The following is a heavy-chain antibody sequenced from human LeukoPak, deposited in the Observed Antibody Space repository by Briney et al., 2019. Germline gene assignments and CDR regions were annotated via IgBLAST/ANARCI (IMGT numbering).Heavy chain of an antibody. CDR2: IRGNGGSR. CDR1: GFTFSSYA. V-gene: IGHV3-23*01. J-gene: IGHJ4*02. CDR3: AKEDSIELDFDY. Sequence: PGGSLRLSXAASGFTFSSYAMSWVRQAPGKGLEWVAAIRGNGGSRYSADSVKGRFTISRDNSKNTLYLQMNSLRAEDTAVYYCAKEDSIELDFDYWGQGTLVTVSS. D-gene: IGHD2-8*01.